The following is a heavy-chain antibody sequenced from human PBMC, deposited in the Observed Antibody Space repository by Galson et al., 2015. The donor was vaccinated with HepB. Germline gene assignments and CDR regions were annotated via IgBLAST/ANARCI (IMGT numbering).Heavy chain of an antibody. V-gene: IGHV3-48*02. Sequence: SLRLSCAASGFTFRYYTMHWVRQAPGKGPEWVSSISTSSVTTYYADSMKGRLTIPRDNAKNLLYLQMNSLRDDDTAVYYCARGATLNYAMDVWGQGTTVTVSS. CDR1: GFTFRYYT. J-gene: IGHJ6*02. CDR3: ARGATLNYAMDV. CDR2: ISTSSVTT.